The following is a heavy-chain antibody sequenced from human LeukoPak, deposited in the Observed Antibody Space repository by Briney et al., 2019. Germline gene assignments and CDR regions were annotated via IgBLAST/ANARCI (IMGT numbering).Heavy chain of an antibody. CDR1: GFTFSSYA. V-gene: IGHV3-30-3*01. CDR3: ARDPEGGWPLGWIFDY. J-gene: IGHJ4*02. Sequence: PGRSLRLSCAASGFTFSSYAMHWVRQAPGKGLEWVAVISYDGSNKYYADSVKGRFTISRDNSKNTLYLQMNSLRAEDTAVYYCARDPEGGWPLGWIFDYWGQGTLVTVSS. D-gene: IGHD6-19*01. CDR2: ISYDGSNK.